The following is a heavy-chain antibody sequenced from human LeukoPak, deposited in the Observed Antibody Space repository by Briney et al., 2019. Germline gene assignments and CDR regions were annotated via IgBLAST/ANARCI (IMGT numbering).Heavy chain of an antibody. Sequence: SVKVSCKASGGTFSSYAISWVRQAPGQGLEWMGGIIPIFGTANYAQKFQGRVTITADKSTSTAYMELSSLRSEDTAVYYCATITYDILTGYYSALDYWGQGTLVTVSS. J-gene: IGHJ4*02. CDR3: ATITYDILTGYYSALDY. V-gene: IGHV1-69*06. CDR1: GGTFSSYA. CDR2: IIPIFGTA. D-gene: IGHD3-9*01.